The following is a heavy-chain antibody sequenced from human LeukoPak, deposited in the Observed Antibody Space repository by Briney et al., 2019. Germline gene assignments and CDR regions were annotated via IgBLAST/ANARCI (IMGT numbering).Heavy chain of an antibody. CDR2: ISYDGSNK. V-gene: IGHV3-30-3*01. J-gene: IGHJ5*02. CDR1: GFTFSSYA. D-gene: IGHD3-3*01. Sequence: PGRSLRLSCAASGFTFSSYALHWVRQAPGKGLEWVAVISYDGSNKYYADSVKGRFTISRDNSKNTLYLQMNSLRAEDTAVYYCARVDAREPITIFVPTRGNWFDPWGQGTLVTVSS. CDR3: ARVDAREPITIFVPTRGNWFDP.